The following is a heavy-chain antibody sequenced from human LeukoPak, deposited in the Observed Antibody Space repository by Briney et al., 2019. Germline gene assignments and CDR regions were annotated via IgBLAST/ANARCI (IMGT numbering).Heavy chain of an antibody. D-gene: IGHD3-3*01. J-gene: IGHJ5*02. Sequence: SETLSLTCAVYGGSFSGYYWSWIRQPPGKGLEWIGEINHSGSTNYNPSLKSRVTISVDTSKNHFSLKLNSVTAADTAVYLASRLFDPWGQGTLVTVSS. V-gene: IGHV4-34*03. CDR3: SRLFDP. CDR1: GGSFSGYY. CDR2: INHSGST.